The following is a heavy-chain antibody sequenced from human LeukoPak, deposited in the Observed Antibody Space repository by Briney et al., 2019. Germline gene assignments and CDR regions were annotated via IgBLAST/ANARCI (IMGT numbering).Heavy chain of an antibody. CDR2: IYYSGST. J-gene: IGHJ5*02. CDR1: GGSVSSGSYY. CDR3: VRSGYYQSGVYNWWFDP. Sequence: SETLSLTCTVSGGSVSSGSYYWSWIRQPPGKGLEWIGYIYYSGSTNYNPSLKSRVTISVDTSNNQFSLKLSSVTAADTAVYYCVRSGYYQSGVYNWWFDPWGQGTLVTVSS. V-gene: IGHV4-61*01. D-gene: IGHD3-22*01.